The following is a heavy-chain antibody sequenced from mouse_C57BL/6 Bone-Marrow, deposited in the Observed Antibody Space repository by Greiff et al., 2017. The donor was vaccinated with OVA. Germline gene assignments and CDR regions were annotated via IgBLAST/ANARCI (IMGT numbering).Heavy chain of an antibody. CDR2: ISDGGSYT. V-gene: IGHV5-4*01. J-gene: IGHJ2*01. D-gene: IGHD1-1*01. CDR3: AREGDYYGSSYLYYFDD. CDR1: GFTFSSYS. Sequence: EVKLMEPGGGLVKPGGSLKLSCAASGFTFSSYSMPWVRQTPEKRLEWVATISDGGSYTYYPDNVKGRFTISRDNAKNNLYLQMSQLKSEDTAMYYCAREGDYYGSSYLYYFDDWGQGTTLTVAS.